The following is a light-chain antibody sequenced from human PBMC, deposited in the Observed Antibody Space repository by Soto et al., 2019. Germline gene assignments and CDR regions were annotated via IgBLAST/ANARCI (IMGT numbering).Light chain of an antibody. V-gene: IGKV1-5*03. Sequence: DIQMTQSPSTLSASVGDRVTITCRASQSISTSLAWYQQKPGKAPKLLIFKASTLESGVPSRFSGSGSGTEFTLTISSLQPDDFATYYCQQYDSYSEMFGQGTKVEIK. CDR2: KAS. CDR3: QQYDSYSEM. CDR1: QSISTS. J-gene: IGKJ1*01.